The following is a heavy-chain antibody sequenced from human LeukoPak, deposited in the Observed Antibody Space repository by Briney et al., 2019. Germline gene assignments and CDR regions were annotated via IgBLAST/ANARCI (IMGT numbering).Heavy chain of an antibody. V-gene: IGHV4-38-2*01. CDR1: GYSISSGYY. Sequence: SETLSLTCAVSGYSISSGYYWGWIRQPPGKGLEWIGSIYHSGSTYYNPSLKGRVTISVDTSKNQFSLKLSSVTAADTAVYYCARAPLITFGGVIGDAFDIWGQGTMVTVSS. CDR2: IYHSGST. CDR3: ARAPLITFGGVIGDAFDI. D-gene: IGHD3-16*02. J-gene: IGHJ3*02.